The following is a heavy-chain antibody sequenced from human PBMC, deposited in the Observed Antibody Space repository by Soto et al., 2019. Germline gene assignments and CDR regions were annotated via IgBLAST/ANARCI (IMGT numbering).Heavy chain of an antibody. V-gene: IGHV4-31*03. CDR1: GGSISSGGYY. CDR2: TYYSGST. CDR3: AGYCSSTSCYTGTDY. Sequence: QVKLQEPGPGLVKPSQTLSLTCTFSGGSISSGGYYWSWIRQHQGRGRGWIGYTYYSGSTYYNPSLKSRVTISVDTSKNQFSLKLSSVTAADTAVYYCAGYCSSTSCYTGTDYWGQGTLVTVSS. J-gene: IGHJ4*02. D-gene: IGHD2-2*02.